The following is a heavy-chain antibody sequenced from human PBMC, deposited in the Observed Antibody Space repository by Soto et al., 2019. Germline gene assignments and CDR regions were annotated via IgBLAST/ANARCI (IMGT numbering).Heavy chain of an antibody. CDR2: ISSTGATT. J-gene: IGHJ4*02. Sequence: TGGSLRLSCAASGFTFSSYAMSWVRQAPGKGPEWVSAISSTGATTHYADSVKGRFIISRDNSKNTLYLQMNSLRAEDTAVYYCAKPGYLEQWLVRGYFDYWGQGTMVTVSS. V-gene: IGHV3-23*01. D-gene: IGHD6-19*01. CDR3: AKPGYLEQWLVRGYFDY. CDR1: GFTFSSYA.